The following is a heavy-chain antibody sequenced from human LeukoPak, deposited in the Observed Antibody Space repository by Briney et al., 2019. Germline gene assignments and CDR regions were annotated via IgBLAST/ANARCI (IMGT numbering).Heavy chain of an antibody. Sequence: ASVKVSCKASGYTFTGYYMHWVRQAPGQGLEWMGWINPNSGGTNYAQKFQGRVTMTRDTSISTAYMELSRLRSDDTAVYYCATSYDSSGYYLYWGQGTLVTVSS. J-gene: IGHJ4*02. D-gene: IGHD3-22*01. CDR2: INPNSGGT. CDR3: ATSYDSSGYYLY. CDR1: GYTFTGYY. V-gene: IGHV1-2*02.